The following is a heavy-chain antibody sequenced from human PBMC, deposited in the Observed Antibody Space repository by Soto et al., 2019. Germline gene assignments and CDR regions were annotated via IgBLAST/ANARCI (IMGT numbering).Heavy chain of an antibody. CDR1: GGSISSYY. V-gene: IGHV4-59*01. CDR2: IYYSGST. J-gene: IGHJ4*02. CDR3: ARVSYDFWSGHPPFFDY. Sequence: SETLSLTCTVSGGSISSYYWSWIRQPPGKGLEWIGYIYYSGSTNYNPSLKSRVTISVDTSKNQFSLKLSSVTAADTAVYYCARVSYDFWSGHPPFFDYWGQGTMVTVYS. D-gene: IGHD3-3*01.